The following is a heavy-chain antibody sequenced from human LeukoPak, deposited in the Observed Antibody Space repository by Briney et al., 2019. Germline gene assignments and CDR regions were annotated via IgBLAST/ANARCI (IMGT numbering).Heavy chain of an antibody. CDR1: GGSISSYY. D-gene: IGHD3-3*01. CDR2: TYYSGST. J-gene: IGHJ4*02. CDR3: ARVSYDFWSGQGGYYFDY. Sequence: SETLSLTCTVSGGSISSYYWSWLRQPPGKGLEWIGYTYYSGSTNYNPSLKSRVTISVDTSKNQFSLKLSSVTAADTAVYYCARVSYDFWSGQGGYYFDYWGQGTLVTVSS. V-gene: IGHV4-59*01.